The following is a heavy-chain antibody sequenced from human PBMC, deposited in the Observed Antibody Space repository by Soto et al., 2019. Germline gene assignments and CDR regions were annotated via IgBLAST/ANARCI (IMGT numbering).Heavy chain of an antibody. J-gene: IGHJ6*02. CDR2: INHRRSP. V-gene: IGHV4-34*01. CDR3: ARDSPTYSYYYGLDV. CDR1: GGSLSGHY. Sequence: TLSLTCAVYGGSLSGHYWTWIRQPPGKGLEWIGEINHRRSPNYNPSLKSRVTISIDPSRSQFSLNVTSVTAADTAVYYCARDSPTYSYYYGLDVWGQGTTVTVSS. D-gene: IGHD2-21*01.